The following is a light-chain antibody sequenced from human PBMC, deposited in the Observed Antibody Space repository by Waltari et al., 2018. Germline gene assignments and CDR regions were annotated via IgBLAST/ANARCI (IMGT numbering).Light chain of an antibody. V-gene: IGLV2-8*01. CDR1: SSDVGGYNF. J-gene: IGLJ2*01. CDR3: SSYAGSMTLV. CDR2: EVS. Sequence: QSALTQPPSASGSPGQSVTISCTGTSSDVGGYNFVSWYQQHPGKAPKLMIYEVSERPSGVPDRFSGSKSGNTASLTVSGLQTEDESDYYCSSYAGSMTLVVGGGTKLTVL.